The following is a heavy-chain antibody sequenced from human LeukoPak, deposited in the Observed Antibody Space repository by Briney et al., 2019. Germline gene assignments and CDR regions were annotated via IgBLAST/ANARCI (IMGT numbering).Heavy chain of an antibody. CDR2: LNGDGTNI. D-gene: IGHD2-8*01. CDR1: GFTFSNYW. Sequence: PGGSLRLFCVASGFTFSNYWMQWVRQVPGKGLVWVSRLNGDGTNIIYADSVKGRFTISRDNAENTLYLQMNSLRAEDTALYYCARSQSGVFDVWGQGTMVTVSS. J-gene: IGHJ3*01. V-gene: IGHV3-74*01. CDR3: ARSQSGVFDV.